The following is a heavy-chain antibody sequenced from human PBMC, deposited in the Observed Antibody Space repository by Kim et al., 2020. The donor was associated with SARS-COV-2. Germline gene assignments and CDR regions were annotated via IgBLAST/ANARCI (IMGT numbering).Heavy chain of an antibody. Sequence: SETLSLTCTVSGGSISSAEYFWSWIRQHPGKGLEWIGYIYYSGSTYYNPSLQSRVTISVDTSKNQFSLKLSSVTAADTAVYYCARSAVTDYFDYWGQGTLVTVSS. V-gene: IGHV4-31*03. CDR2: IYYSGST. D-gene: IGHD2-21*02. J-gene: IGHJ4*02. CDR1: GGSISSAEYF. CDR3: ARSAVTDYFDY.